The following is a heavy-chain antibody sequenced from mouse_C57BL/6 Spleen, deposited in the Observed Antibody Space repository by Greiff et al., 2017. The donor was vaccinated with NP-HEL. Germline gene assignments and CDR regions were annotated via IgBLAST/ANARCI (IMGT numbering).Heavy chain of an antibody. CDR2: IDPSDSYT. Sequence: QVQLQQPGAELVKPGASVKLSCKASGYTFTSYWMQWVKQRPGQGLEWIGEIDPSDSYTNYNQKFKGKATLTVDTSSSTAYMQLSSLTSEDSAVYYCARDGNYVSFDYWGQGTTLTVSS. CDR1: GYTFTSYW. D-gene: IGHD2-1*01. J-gene: IGHJ2*01. CDR3: ARDGNYVSFDY. V-gene: IGHV1-50*01.